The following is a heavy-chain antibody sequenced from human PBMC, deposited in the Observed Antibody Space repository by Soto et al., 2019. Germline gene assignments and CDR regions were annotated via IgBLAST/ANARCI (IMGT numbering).Heavy chain of an antibody. J-gene: IGHJ2*01. CDR3: TTADYGATITRDWYFDL. D-gene: IGHD4-17*01. Sequence: EVQLLESGGGLVKPGGSLRLSCAASGFTFSNAWMNWVRQAPGKGLEWVGRCKSKTDGGATDYAAPVKGRFTISRDDSNNTLYLQLKSLKTEDTAVYYCTTADYGATITRDWYFDLWGRGTLVTVSS. V-gene: IGHV3-15*07. CDR2: CKSKTDGGAT. CDR1: GFTFSNAW.